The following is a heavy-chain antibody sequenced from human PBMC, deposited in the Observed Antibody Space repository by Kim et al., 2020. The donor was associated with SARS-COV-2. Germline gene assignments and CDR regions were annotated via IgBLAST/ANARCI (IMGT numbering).Heavy chain of an antibody. CDR3: ARNSDPIPYYYYGMDV. Sequence: SVKGRFTISRDNAKNSLYLQMNSLRAEDTAVYYCARNSDPIPYYYYGMDVWGQGTTVTVSS. D-gene: IGHD2-2*02. V-gene: IGHV3-21*01. J-gene: IGHJ6*02.